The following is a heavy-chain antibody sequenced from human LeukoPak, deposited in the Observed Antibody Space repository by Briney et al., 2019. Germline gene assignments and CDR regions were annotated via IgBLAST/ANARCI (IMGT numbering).Heavy chain of an antibody. V-gene: IGHV1-18*01. D-gene: IGHD3-9*01. CDR3: ARYWGPDLRLYYDILTGLSGGWFDP. Sequence: ASVKVSCKASGYTFTSYGISWVGQAPGQGLEWMGWISAYNGNTNYAQKLQGRVTMTTDTSTSTAYMELRSLRSDDTAVYYCARYWGPDLRLYYDILTGLSGGWFDPWGQGTLVTVSS. CDR2: ISAYNGNT. CDR1: GYTFTSYG. J-gene: IGHJ5*02.